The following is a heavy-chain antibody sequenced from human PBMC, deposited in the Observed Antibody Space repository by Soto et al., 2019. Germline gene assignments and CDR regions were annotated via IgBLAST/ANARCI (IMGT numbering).Heavy chain of an antibody. CDR1: GFTFSNYW. CDR3: ARHRSAYDISGYYSPPGFDP. J-gene: IGHJ5*02. D-gene: IGHD3-22*01. V-gene: IGHV3-7*05. Sequence: EVQLVESGGGLVQPGGSLRLSCAASGFTFSNYWMTWFRQAPGKALEWVANIKQDGSEKYYVDLVKGRFNIARDNAKTSVYLQMNSLTAEAAGVYYCARHRSAYDISGYYSPPGFDPWGQGTLVIVSS. CDR2: IKQDGSEK.